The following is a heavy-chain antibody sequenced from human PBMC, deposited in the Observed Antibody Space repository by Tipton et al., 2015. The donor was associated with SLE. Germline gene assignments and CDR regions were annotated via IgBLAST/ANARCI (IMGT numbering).Heavy chain of an antibody. J-gene: IGHJ4*02. V-gene: IGHV4-59*11. CDR1: GGSISSHY. CDR3: AGAWQGYCSGGTCYVLDY. D-gene: IGHD2-15*01. Sequence: GLVKPSETLSLTCTVSGGSISSHYWSWIRQPPGKGLEWIGYISYSETTNYNPSLKSRVTISVDTSKNQFSLKLRPVTAADTAVYYCAGAWQGYCSGGTCYVLDYWGQGTLVTVSS. CDR2: ISYSETT.